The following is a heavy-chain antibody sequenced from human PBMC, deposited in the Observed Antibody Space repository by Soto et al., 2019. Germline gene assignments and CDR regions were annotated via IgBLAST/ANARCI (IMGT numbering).Heavy chain of an antibody. Sequence: PSETLSLTCTVSGGSISSGGYYWSWIRQHPGKGLEWIGYIYYSGSTYYNTSLKSRVTISVDTSKNQFSLKLSCVTAADTAVYYCARDHDFDWAVRYFDYWGQGTLGTVSS. D-gene: IGHD3-9*01. V-gene: IGHV4-31*03. CDR2: IYYSGST. J-gene: IGHJ4*02. CDR3: ARDHDFDWAVRYFDY. CDR1: GGSISSGGYY.